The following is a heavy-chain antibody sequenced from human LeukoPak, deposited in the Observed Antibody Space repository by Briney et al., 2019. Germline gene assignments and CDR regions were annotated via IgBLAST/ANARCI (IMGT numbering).Heavy chain of an antibody. Sequence: PGGSLRLSCAASGFTFSSYAMSRVRQAPGKGLEWVSVISGRGEHTYYADSVKGRFTISRDNSNNTLYLQMNSLRAEDAAVYYCARDLSGDWYFDLWGRGTLVTVSS. CDR2: ISGRGEHT. J-gene: IGHJ2*01. D-gene: IGHD7-27*01. V-gene: IGHV3-23*01. CDR3: ARDLSGDWYFDL. CDR1: GFTFSSYA.